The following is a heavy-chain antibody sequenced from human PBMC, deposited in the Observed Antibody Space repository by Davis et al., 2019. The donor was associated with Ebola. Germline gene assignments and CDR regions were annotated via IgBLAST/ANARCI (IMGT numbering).Heavy chain of an antibody. D-gene: IGHD4-23*01. V-gene: IGHV4-39*01. Sequence: SETLSPTCTVPGGSISSSSYYWGWIRQPPGKGLEWIGSIYYSGSTYYNPSLKSRVTISVDTSKNQFSLKLSSVTAADTAVYYCARGTDYGGNSVWFDPWGQGTLVTVSS. CDR2: IYYSGST. CDR3: ARGTDYGGNSVWFDP. J-gene: IGHJ5*02. CDR1: GGSISSSSYY.